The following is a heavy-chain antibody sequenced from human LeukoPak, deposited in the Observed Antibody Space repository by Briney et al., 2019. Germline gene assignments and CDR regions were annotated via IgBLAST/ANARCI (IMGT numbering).Heavy chain of an antibody. Sequence: ASVKVSCKASGYTFTGYYMHWVRRASGQGLEWMGWINPNSGGTNYAQKFQGRVTMTRDTSTSTAYMELSRLRSDDTAVYYCARAMVRGVIIPPGYWGQGTLVTVSS. J-gene: IGHJ4*02. CDR3: ARAMVRGVIIPPGY. CDR1: GYTFTGYY. D-gene: IGHD3-10*01. V-gene: IGHV1-2*02. CDR2: INPNSGGT.